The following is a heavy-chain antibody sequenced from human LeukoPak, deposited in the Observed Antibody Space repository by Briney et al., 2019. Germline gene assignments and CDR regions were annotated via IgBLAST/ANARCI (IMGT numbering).Heavy chain of an antibody. V-gene: IGHV1-8*01. Sequence: ASVKVSCKASGYTFTSYDINRVRQATGQGLEWMGWMNPNSGNTGYAQKFQGRVTMTRNTSISTAYMELSRLRSDDTDVYYCARGGNWKEKAFDIWGQGTMLTVSS. D-gene: IGHD1-20*01. CDR3: ARGGNWKEKAFDI. CDR2: MNPNSGNT. CDR1: GYTFTSYD. J-gene: IGHJ3*02.